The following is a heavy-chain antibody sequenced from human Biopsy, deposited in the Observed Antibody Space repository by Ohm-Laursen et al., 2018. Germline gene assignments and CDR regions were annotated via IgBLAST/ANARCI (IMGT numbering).Heavy chain of an antibody. J-gene: IGHJ6*02. CDR3: ARDSGILNYGNFKYYHYYGMDV. D-gene: IGHD4-11*01. V-gene: IGHV4-59*02. CDR2: IYYSVMT. Sequence: SDTLSLTCTVSGDSVPKYYWSWIRQPPGKGLEWIGHIYYSVMTNYNPSLQSRVSISVDTSRNQVPLTLSSVTAADTAVYYRARDSGILNYGNFKYYHYYGMDVWGQGTKVTVSS. CDR1: GDSVPKYY.